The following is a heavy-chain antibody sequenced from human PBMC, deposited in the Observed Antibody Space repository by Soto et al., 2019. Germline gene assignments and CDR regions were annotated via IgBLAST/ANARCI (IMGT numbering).Heavy chain of an antibody. CDR1: GGSVTTGGYY. Sequence: TLSLTCTVSGGSVTTGGYYWSWIRQLPGKGLEWIGHRYYSESTYYNPSLKSRVSISLDTSKNQFSLKLSFVTDADTAMYYCARTKCSGGSCYSWSLDYWGQGTPGTVSS. J-gene: IGHJ4*02. V-gene: IGHV4-31*03. CDR3: ARTKCSGGSCYSWSLDY. CDR2: RYYSEST. D-gene: IGHD2-15*01.